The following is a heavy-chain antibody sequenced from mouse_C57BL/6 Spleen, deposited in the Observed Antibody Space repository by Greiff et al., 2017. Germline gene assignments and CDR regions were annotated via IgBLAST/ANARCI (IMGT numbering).Heavy chain of an antibody. CDR2: ISSGGSYT. D-gene: IGHD1-1*01. J-gene: IGHJ2*01. Sequence: EVQLVESGGDLVKPGGSLKLSCAASGFTFSSYGMSWVRQTPDKRLEWVATISSGGSYTYYPDSVKGRFTISRDNAKNTLYLQMSSLKSEDTAMYYCARQGGSSLYYFDYWGQGTTLTVSS. CDR1: GFTFSSYG. CDR3: ARQGGSSLYYFDY. V-gene: IGHV5-6*01.